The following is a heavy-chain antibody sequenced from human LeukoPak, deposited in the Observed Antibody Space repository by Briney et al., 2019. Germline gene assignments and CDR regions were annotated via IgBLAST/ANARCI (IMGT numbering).Heavy chain of an antibody. CDR1: GYTLTELS. CDR2: FDPEDGET. Sequence: ASVKVSCKVSGYTLTELSMHWVRQAPGKGLEWMGGFDPEDGETIYAQKFQGRVTMTEDTSTDTAYVELSSLRSEDTAVYYCATDLGIPPQPTLARNYWGQGTLVTVSS. J-gene: IGHJ4*02. CDR3: ATDLGIPPQPTLARNY. D-gene: IGHD6-13*01. V-gene: IGHV1-24*01.